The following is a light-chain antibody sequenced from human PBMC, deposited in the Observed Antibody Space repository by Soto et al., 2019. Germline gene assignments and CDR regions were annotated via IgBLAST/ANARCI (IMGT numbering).Light chain of an antibody. CDR1: SGHNRYT. CDR2: LNSDSSH. V-gene: IGLV4-69*01. CDR3: HTCGIGMQV. J-gene: IGLJ3*02. Sequence: QSVLTQSHSASACLGASVKLTCTLSSGHNRYTIAWHQHQPEKAPRFLMILNSDSSHNEGDGIPDRFSGSSSGPERYLTISSLQSAVEAEYYCHTCGIGMQVFGGGPKVTVL.